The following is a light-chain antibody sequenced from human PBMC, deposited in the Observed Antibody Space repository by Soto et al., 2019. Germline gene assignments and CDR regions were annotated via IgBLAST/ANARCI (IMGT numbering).Light chain of an antibody. CDR3: SIYAGSNNSAVGNVV. J-gene: IGLJ2*01. CDR1: SSDVGGYNY. Sequence: QSALTQPPSASGSPGQSVTISCTGTSSDVGGYNYVSWYQQHPGKAPKLMIYEVSKRPSGVPDRFSGSTSSNTASVTVSGLQVEDEADYCCSIYAGSNNSAVGNVVFGGGIKVTVL. CDR2: EVS. V-gene: IGLV2-8*01.